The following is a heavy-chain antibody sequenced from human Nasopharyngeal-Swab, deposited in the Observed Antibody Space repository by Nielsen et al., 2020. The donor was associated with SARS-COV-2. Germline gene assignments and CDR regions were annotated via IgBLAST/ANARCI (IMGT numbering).Heavy chain of an antibody. CDR3: AREEGITIFGVPIGFGYYGMDV. J-gene: IGHJ6*02. Sequence: ASVKVSCKASGYTFTSYAMNWVRQAPGQGLEWMGWINTNTGNPTYAKGFTGRFVFSLDTSVSTAYLQISSLQAEDTAVYYCAREEGITIFGVPIGFGYYGMDVWGQGTTVTVSS. V-gene: IGHV7-4-1*02. CDR2: INTNTGNP. CDR1: GYTFTSYA. D-gene: IGHD3-3*01.